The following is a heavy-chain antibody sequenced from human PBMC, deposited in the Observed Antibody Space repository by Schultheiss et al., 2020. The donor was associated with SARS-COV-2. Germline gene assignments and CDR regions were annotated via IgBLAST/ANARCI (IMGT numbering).Heavy chain of an antibody. CDR2: ISSSSSTI. J-gene: IGHJ3*02. Sequence: GGSLRLSCSASGFTFSSYSIHWVRQAPGKGLEWVSYISSSSSTIYYADSVKGRFTISRDNSKNTLYLQMNSLRAEDTAVYYCARGSTNGVSSITMIALRVAFDIWGQGTMVTVSS. V-gene: IGHV3-48*01. CDR3: ARGSTNGVSSITMIALRVAFDI. D-gene: IGHD3-22*01. CDR1: GFTFSSYS.